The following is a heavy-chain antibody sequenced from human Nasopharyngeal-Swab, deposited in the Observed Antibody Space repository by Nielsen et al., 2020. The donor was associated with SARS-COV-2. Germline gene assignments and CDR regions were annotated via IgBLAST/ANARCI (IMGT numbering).Heavy chain of an antibody. CDR1: GFSFNTYT. V-gene: IGHV3-21*06. CDR3: LRGIGGLQATDREF. D-gene: IGHD3-16*01. CDR2: IHTGSNDI. J-gene: IGHJ4*02. Sequence: GESLKISCAASGFSFNTYTFNWVRQAPGKGLEWVSFIHTGSNDILYAESAKGRFSISRDDAQSSLHLQMNSLRVEDTAVYYCLRGIGGLQATDREFWGQGTLVTVSS.